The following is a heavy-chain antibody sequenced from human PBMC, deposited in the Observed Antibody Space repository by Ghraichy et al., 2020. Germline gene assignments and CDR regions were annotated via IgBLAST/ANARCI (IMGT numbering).Heavy chain of an antibody. Sequence: GGSLRLSCAASGFTFSNYGMHWVRQAPGKGLEWVAFLRSDGSNKDYADSVKGRFTISRDNSKNTVLMQMNSLRTEDTAVYYCAKDLFVVRSRGDGMDVWGQGTTVTVPS. CDR2: LRSDGSNK. D-gene: IGHD2-15*01. V-gene: IGHV3-30*02. J-gene: IGHJ6*02. CDR3: AKDLFVVRSRGDGMDV. CDR1: GFTFSNYG.